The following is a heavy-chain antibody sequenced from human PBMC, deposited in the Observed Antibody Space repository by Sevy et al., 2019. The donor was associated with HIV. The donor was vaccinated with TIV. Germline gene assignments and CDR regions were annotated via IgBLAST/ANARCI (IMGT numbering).Heavy chain of an antibody. D-gene: IGHD6-19*01. CDR2: IKSKTDGETT. Sequence: GGSLRLSCAASGFTFNNAWMIWVRQAPGKGLEWVGRIKSKTDGETTDYAAPVKGRFPMSREDSKTTLYLQMNSLKREDTAVYYGATGIVGAVAGSAVVFDYWGQGTLVTVSS. V-gene: IGHV3-15*01. CDR1: GFTFNNAW. J-gene: IGHJ4*02. CDR3: ATGIVGAVAGSAVVFDY.